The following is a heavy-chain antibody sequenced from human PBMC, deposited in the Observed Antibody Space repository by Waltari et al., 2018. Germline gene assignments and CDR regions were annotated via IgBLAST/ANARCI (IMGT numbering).Heavy chain of an antibody. CDR1: GGSISSGGYY. CDR2: IYYSGST. J-gene: IGHJ6*02. D-gene: IGHD6-13*01. V-gene: IGHV4-31*03. Sequence: QVQLQESGPGLVKPSQTLSLTCTVSGGSISSGGYYWSWIRPHPGKGLEWIGYIYYSGSTYYTPSLKSRVTRSVDTSKNQFSLKRSSVTAADTAVYYCARDRYSSPGEGYYYYGMDVWGQGTTVTVSS. CDR3: ARDRYSSPGEGYYYYGMDV.